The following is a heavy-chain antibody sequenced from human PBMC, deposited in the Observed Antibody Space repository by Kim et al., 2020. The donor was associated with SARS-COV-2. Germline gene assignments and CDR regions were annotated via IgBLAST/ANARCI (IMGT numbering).Heavy chain of an antibody. V-gene: IGHV1-2*02. J-gene: IGHJ4*02. CDR2: INPNSGGT. CDR3: ASLTIRGIAAAGKDY. Sequence: ASVKVSCKASGYTFTGYYMHWVRQAPGQGLEWMGWINPNSGGTNYAQKFQGRVTMTRDTSISTAYMELSRLRSDDTAVYYCASLTIRGIAAAGKDYWGQGTLVTVSS. CDR1: GYTFTGYY. D-gene: IGHD6-13*01.